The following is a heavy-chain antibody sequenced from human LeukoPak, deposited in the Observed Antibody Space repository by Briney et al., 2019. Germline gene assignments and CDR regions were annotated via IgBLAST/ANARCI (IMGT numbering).Heavy chain of an antibody. CDR3: ASAGTAAIPGYYFDY. CDR2: IYYNGNT. J-gene: IGHJ4*02. V-gene: IGHV4-59*01. Sequence: SKTLSLTSTVSGVAICSFYWGWISQPPGEGLWWIVYIYYNGNTKYTPSLKSRVTISVDTSKNQFSLKLRSVTAADTAVYYCASAGTAAIPGYYFDYWGQGTLVTVSS. CDR1: GVAICSFY. D-gene: IGHD6-13*01.